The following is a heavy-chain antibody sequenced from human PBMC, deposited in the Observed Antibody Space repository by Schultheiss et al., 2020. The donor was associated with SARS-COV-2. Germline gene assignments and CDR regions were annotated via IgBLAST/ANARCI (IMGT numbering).Heavy chain of an antibody. CDR1: GFTFSDYY. Sequence: GGSLRLSCAASGFTFSDYYMSWIRQAPGKGLEWVSYISSSSSYTNYADSVKGRFTISRDNAKNSLYLQMNSLRAEDTAVYYCARAHKVWVVAFDIWGQGTMVTVSS. CDR2: ISSSSSYT. D-gene: IGHD2-15*01. CDR3: ARAHKVWVVAFDI. J-gene: IGHJ3*02. V-gene: IGHV3-11*06.